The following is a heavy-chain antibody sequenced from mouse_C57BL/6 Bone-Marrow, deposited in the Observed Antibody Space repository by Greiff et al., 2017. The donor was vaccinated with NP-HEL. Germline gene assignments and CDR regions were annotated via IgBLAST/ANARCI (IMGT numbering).Heavy chain of an antibody. J-gene: IGHJ4*01. CDR2: IDPSDSYT. CDR3: ARGNPPMDY. D-gene: IGHD2-1*01. V-gene: IGHV1-69*01. Sequence: QVQLKQPGAELVMPGASVKLSCKASGYTFTSYWMHWVKQRPGQGLEWIGEIDPSDSYTNYNQKFKGKSTLTVDKSSSTAYMQLSSLTSEDSAVYYCARGNPPMDYWGQGTSVTVSS. CDR1: GYTFTSYW.